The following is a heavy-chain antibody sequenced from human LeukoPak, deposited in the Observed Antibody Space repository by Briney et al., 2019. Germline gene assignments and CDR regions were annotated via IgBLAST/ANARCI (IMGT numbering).Heavy chain of an antibody. CDR3: AKMGAGSSWLKNAFDI. CDR1: GFTFSSDA. CDR2: ISGSGGST. J-gene: IGHJ3*02. Sequence: GGSLRLSCAASGFTFSSDAMSCVRQAPGKGLEWVSAISGSGGSTYYADSVKGRFTISRDNSENTLYLQMNSLRAEDTAVYYCAKMGAGSSWLKNAFDIWGQGTMVSVSS. V-gene: IGHV3-23*01. D-gene: IGHD6-13*01.